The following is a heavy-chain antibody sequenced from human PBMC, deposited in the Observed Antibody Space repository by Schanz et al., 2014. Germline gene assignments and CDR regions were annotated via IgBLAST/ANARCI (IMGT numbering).Heavy chain of an antibody. CDR2: IWHDGRIK. Sequence: QVQLVESGGGVVQPGGSLRLSCAASGFSFSSYGMHWVRQAPGKGLEWVAFIWHDGRIKYYADSVKGRFTISRDNSKNTLYLQVNSLRGEDTAVYYCAKDLPAVAVAPLMTGLYDSWGQGTLVTVSS. D-gene: IGHD6-19*01. V-gene: IGHV3-30*02. CDR1: GFSFSSYG. CDR3: AKDLPAVAVAPLMTGLYDS. J-gene: IGHJ4*02.